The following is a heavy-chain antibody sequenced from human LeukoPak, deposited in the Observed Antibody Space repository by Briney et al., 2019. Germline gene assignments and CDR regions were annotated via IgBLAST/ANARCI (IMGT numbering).Heavy chain of an antibody. J-gene: IGHJ6*03. V-gene: IGHV4-34*01. CDR1: GGSFSGYY. CDR2: INHSGST. D-gene: IGHD6-19*01. Sequence: SETLSLTCAVYGGSFSGYYWSWIRQPPGKGLEWIGEINHSGSTNYNPSLKSRVTISVDASKNQFSLKLSSVTAADTAVYYCARGIRVAGKSFYYYYYYMDVWGKGTTVTVSS. CDR3: ARGIRVAGKSFYYYYYYMDV.